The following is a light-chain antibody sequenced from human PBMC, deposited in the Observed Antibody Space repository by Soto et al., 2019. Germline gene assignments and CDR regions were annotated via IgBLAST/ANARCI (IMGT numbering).Light chain of an antibody. CDR1: NIGSKS. CDR2: YHS. Sequence: SYELTQTPSVSVAPGKTARITCGGNNIGSKSVHWYQQKPGQAPVLVIYYHSDRPSGIPERFSGSNPGNTATLTISRVEAGDEADYYCQVWDSSSDHPRVFGGGTKLTVL. CDR3: QVWDSSSDHPRV. J-gene: IGLJ3*02. V-gene: IGLV3-21*04.